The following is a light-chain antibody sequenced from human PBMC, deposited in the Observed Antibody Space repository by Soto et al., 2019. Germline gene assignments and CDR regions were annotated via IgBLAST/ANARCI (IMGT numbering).Light chain of an antibody. CDR2: KAS. CDR3: QQYNSRT. Sequence: DIQMTQSPSTLSASVGDRVTITCRASQSISSWLAWYQQKPGKAPKLLIYKASSLESGVPSRFSGSGSGTEFTLTISSLQPDDFATYYCQQYNSRTFGQGTKV. V-gene: IGKV1-5*03. J-gene: IGKJ1*01. CDR1: QSISSW.